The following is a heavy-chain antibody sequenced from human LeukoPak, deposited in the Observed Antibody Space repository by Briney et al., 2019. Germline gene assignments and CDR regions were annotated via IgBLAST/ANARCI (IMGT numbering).Heavy chain of an antibody. CDR3: AKDLGSVVTPPSLDY. Sequence: GGSLRLSCAASGFTFSNYAMSRVRQAPGKGLEWVSAASGSGGSTYYADSVKGRFTISRDNSKNTLFLQMNSLRAEDTAVYYCAKDLGSVVTPPSLDYWGQGTLVTVSS. J-gene: IGHJ4*02. D-gene: IGHD2-21*02. CDR1: GFTFSNYA. V-gene: IGHV3-23*01. CDR2: ASGSGGST.